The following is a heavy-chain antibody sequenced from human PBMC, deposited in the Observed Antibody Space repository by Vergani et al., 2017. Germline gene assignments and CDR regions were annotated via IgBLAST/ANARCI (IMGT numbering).Heavy chain of an antibody. J-gene: IGHJ5*02. V-gene: IGHV4-39*01. CDR2: IYYSGST. Sequence: QLQLQESGPGLVKPSATLSLTCSVSGASIRSSNNYWGWIRQPPGKGLEWIASIYYSGSTYYNPSLKSRVTIPVDTSKNQFSLKLSSVTAAATAVYFCARHSTVEWLVKLGWIDPCCQGILVTVTS. CDR1: GASIRSSNNY. CDR3: ARHSTVEWLVKLGWIDP. D-gene: IGHD6-19*01.